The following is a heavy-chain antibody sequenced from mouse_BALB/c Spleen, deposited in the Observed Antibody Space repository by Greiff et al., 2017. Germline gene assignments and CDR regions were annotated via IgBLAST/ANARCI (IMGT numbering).Heavy chain of an antibody. Sequence: VQLVESGAELARPGASVKLSCKASGYTFTSYWMQWVKQRPGQGLEWIGAIYPGDGDTRYTQKFKGKATLTADTSSSTAYMQLSSLTSEDSAIYYCARVYFDYWGQGTTLTVSS. CDR2: IYPGDGDT. J-gene: IGHJ2*01. V-gene: IGHV1-87*01. CDR1: GYTFTSYW. CDR3: ARVYFDY.